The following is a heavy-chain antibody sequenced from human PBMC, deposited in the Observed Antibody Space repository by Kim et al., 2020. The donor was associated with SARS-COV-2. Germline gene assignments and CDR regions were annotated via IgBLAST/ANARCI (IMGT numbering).Heavy chain of an antibody. CDR2: IYYSGST. CDR1: GGSVSSGSYY. V-gene: IGHV4-61*01. J-gene: IGHJ5*02. D-gene: IGHD6-13*01. Sequence: SETLSLTCTVSGGSVSSGSYYWSWIRQPPGKGLEWIGYIYYSGSTNYNPSLKSRVTISVDTSKNQFSLKLSSVTAADTAVYYCARVLAAGSDNWFDPWGQGTLVTVSS. CDR3: ARVLAAGSDNWFDP.